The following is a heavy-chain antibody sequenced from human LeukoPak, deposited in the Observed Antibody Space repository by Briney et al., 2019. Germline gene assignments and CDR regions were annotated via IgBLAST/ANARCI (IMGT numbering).Heavy chain of an antibody. V-gene: IGHV3-21*01. CDR3: ARATAVAGFDAFDI. Sequence: GGSLRLSCAASGFTFSGYSMNWVRQAPGKGLEWVSSISSSSSYIYYADSVKGRFTISRDDAKNSLYLQMNSLRAEDTAVYYCARATAVAGFDAFDIWGQGTMVTVSS. CDR1: GFTFSGYS. CDR2: ISSSSSYI. J-gene: IGHJ3*02. D-gene: IGHD6-19*01.